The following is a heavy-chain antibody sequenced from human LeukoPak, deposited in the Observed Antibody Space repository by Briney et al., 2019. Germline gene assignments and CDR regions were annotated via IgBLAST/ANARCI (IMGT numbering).Heavy chain of an antibody. CDR1: GGSISSYY. CDR2: IHYDEGT. J-gene: IGHJ4*02. Sequence: SETLSLTCTVSGGSISSYYWNWIRQPPGKGLEWIGYIHYDEGTKYNPSLKSRVTISVDTSKNQISLNLNSVTAADTAVYYCAREHYSYGFAYWGQGTLVTVSS. CDR3: AREHYSYGFAY. D-gene: IGHD5-18*01. V-gene: IGHV4-59*01.